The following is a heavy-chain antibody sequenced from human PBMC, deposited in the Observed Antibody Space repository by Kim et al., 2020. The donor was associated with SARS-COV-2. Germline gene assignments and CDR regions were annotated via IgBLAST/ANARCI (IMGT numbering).Heavy chain of an antibody. V-gene: IGHV3-7*01. CDR1: GFTFSSYW. J-gene: IGHJ3*02. D-gene: IGHD3-16*01. Sequence: GGSLRLSCAASGFTFSSYWMSWVRQAPGKGLEWVASIKQDVSVISYVDSVRGRFTISRDNAKNSLSLQMDSLRAEDTALYFCARPYRGGSFDIWGQGTMVTVSS. CDR2: IKQDVSVI. CDR3: ARPYRGGSFDI.